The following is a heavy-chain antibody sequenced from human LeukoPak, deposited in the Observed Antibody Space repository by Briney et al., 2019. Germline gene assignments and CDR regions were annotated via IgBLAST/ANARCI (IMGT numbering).Heavy chain of an antibody. Sequence: GGSLRLSCAASGFTFSSYAMSWVRQAPGKGLEWVSAISGSGGSTYYADSVKGRFTISRDTSKNTLYLQMNSLRAEDTAVYYCAKSITMIVVVKGYFDYWGQGTLVTVSS. CDR3: AKSITMIVVVKGYFDY. V-gene: IGHV3-23*01. J-gene: IGHJ4*02. D-gene: IGHD3-22*01. CDR2: ISGSGGST. CDR1: GFTFSSYA.